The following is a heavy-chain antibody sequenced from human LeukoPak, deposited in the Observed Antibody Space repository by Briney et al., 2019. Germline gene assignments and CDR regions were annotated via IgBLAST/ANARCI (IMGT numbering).Heavy chain of an antibody. D-gene: IGHD6-13*01. Sequence: ASVKVSCKASGYTFTSYYMHWVRQAPGQGLEWMGIINPSGGSTSYAQKFQGRVTMTRDTSTSTVYMELSSLRSEDTALYYCACRCSGAYSSSGWGQGTMVTVSS. CDR2: INPSGGST. CDR1: GYTFTSYY. CDR3: ACRCSGAYSSSG. V-gene: IGHV1-46*01. J-gene: IGHJ3*01.